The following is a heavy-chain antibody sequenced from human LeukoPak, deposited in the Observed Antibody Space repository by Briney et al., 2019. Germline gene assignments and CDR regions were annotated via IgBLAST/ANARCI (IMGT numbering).Heavy chain of an antibody. V-gene: IGHV4-61*02. Sequence: SQTLSLTCTVSGASIGSRGYYWSWIRQPAGKGLEWIGRINVSGSTKYNPSLKSRVSISVDMSKNQFSLKLSSVTAADTAMYYCAREDWNDYFDAFDIWGQGSMVTVSS. CDR1: GASIGSRGYY. CDR3: AREDWNDYFDAFDI. J-gene: IGHJ3*02. D-gene: IGHD1-1*01. CDR2: INVSGST.